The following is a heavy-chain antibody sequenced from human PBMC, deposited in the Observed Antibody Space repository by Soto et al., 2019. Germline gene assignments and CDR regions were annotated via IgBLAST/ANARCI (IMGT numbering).Heavy chain of an antibody. Sequence: EVQLVQSGAEVKKPGESLRISCKGSGYNFTSYWITWVRQMPGKGLEWMGRIDPSDSYTNYKPSFRGHVTISADKSISTAYLQWNSLKASDTAMYYCARHGQMIATAYDYWGQGTLVTVSS. D-gene: IGHD2-21*01. V-gene: IGHV5-10-1*03. CDR1: GYNFTSYW. CDR3: ARHGQMIATAYDY. J-gene: IGHJ4*02. CDR2: IDPSDSYT.